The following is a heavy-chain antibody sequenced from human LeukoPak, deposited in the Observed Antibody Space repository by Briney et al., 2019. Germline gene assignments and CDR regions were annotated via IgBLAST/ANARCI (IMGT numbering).Heavy chain of an antibody. D-gene: IGHD3-22*01. V-gene: IGHV6-1*01. CDR2: TYYRSKWYN. CDR3: ARYYYDSGGYYYGSFDY. J-gene: IGHJ4*02. CDR1: GDSVSSNSAA. Sequence: SQTLSLTCAISGDSVSSNSAAWNWIRQSPSRGPEWLGRTYYRSKWYNDYAVSVKSRITINPDTSKNQFSLQLNSVTPEDTAVYYCARYYYDSGGYYYGSFDYWGQGTLVTVSS.